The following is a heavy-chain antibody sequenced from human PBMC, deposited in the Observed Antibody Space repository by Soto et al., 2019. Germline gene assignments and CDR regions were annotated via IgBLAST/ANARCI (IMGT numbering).Heavy chain of an antibody. D-gene: IGHD1-1*01. J-gene: IGHJ2*01. V-gene: IGHV4-59*08. CDR2: IYYDGNT. Sequence: QVQLQESGPGLVKPSETLSLTCTVSGGSSSSYYWSWIRQPPGKGLEWIGYIYYDGNTNYNPSLKSRVTRSIDTSQNQFFLKLSSVTAADTAVYYCARRWPNSGWYFDLWGRGTLVSVSS. CDR1: GGSSSSYY. CDR3: ARRWPNSGWYFDL.